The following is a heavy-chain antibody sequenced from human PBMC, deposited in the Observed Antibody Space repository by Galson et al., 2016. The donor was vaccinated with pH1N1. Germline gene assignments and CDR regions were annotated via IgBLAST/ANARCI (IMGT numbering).Heavy chain of an antibody. CDR1: GYSFIVHY. CDR3: ATGSGNSWFDP. D-gene: IGHD3-10*01. J-gene: IGHJ5*02. CDR2: INPNSGDT. V-gene: IGHV1-2*02. Sequence: SVKVSCKASGYSFIVHYMHWVRQAPGHGLEWMGWINPNSGDTKYAQNFQGRVTLTRDTSINTAYMELSSLTSDDTAVYYCATGSGNSWFDPWGQGTLVTGSS.